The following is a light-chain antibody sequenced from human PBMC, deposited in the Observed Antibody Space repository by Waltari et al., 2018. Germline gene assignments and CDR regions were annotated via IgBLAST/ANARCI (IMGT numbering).Light chain of an antibody. J-gene: IGLJ2*01. CDR1: NIGSKS. Sequence: SYVLTQPPSASEAPGKTARITCGGDNIGSKSVQWYQQKPGQAPVLVIYYGSDRPSGIPERFSGSKSGNTATLTISRVEVGDEAAYYCQVWDSNTDLVVFGGGTKLTVL. CDR2: YGS. CDR3: QVWDSNTDLVV. V-gene: IGLV3-21*04.